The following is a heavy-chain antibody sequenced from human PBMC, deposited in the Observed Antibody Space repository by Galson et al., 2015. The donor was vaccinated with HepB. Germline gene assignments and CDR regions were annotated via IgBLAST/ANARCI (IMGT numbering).Heavy chain of an antibody. V-gene: IGHV3-23*01. Sequence: SLRLSCAASGFTFSTYAMSWVRQAPGKGLEWVSSISTGGGTYYADSVKGRFTISRDNSKNTLYLQMNSLRADDTAVYYCAKTGLVEYHDIGAFDIWGQGTMVTVSS. CDR1: GFTFSTYA. D-gene: IGHD3-22*01. CDR3: AKTGLVEYHDIGAFDI. CDR2: ISTGGGT. J-gene: IGHJ3*02.